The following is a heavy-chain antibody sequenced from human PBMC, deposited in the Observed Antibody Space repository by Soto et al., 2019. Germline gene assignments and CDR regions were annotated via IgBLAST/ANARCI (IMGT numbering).Heavy chain of an antibody. CDR3: ARELEWYQLLPGEDRFDY. D-gene: IGHD2-2*01. J-gene: IGHJ4*02. V-gene: IGHV1-3*01. Sequence: ASVKVSCKASGYTFTSYAMHWVRQAPGQRLEWMGWINAGNGNTKYSQKFQGRVTITRDTSASTAYMELSSLRSEDTAVYYCARELEWYQLLPGEDRFDYWGQGTLVTVS. CDR1: GYTFTSYA. CDR2: INAGNGNT.